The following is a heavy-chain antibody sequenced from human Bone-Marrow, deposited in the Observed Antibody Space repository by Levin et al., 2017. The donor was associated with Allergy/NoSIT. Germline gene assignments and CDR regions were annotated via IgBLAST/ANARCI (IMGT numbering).Heavy chain of an antibody. Sequence: GGSLRLSCVASGFTFDDYAMHWVRQAPGKGLEWVSGISWNSASRGFADSVKGRFSISRANGKNSLYLQMNSLRPEATAIYYCATDMSAAVPHAMDVWGQGTTVTVSS. CDR2: ISWNSASR. CDR3: ATDMSAAVPHAMDV. D-gene: IGHD6-13*01. CDR1: GFTFDDYA. V-gene: IGHV3-9*01. J-gene: IGHJ6*02.